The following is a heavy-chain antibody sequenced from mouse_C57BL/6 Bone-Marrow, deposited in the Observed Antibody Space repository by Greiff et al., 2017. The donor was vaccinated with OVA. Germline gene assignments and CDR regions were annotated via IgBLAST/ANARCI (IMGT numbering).Heavy chain of an antibody. CDR3: ARSRVYAFDY. V-gene: IGHV1-69*01. CDR1: GYTFTSYW. Sequence: VQLQQPGAELVMPGASVKLSCKASGYTFTSYWMHWVKQRPGQGLEWIGEIDPSDSYTNYNQKFKGKSTLTVDKSSSTAYMQLSSLTSEDSAVYCCARSRVYAFDYWGQGTTLTVSS. D-gene: IGHD2-3*01. CDR2: IDPSDSYT. J-gene: IGHJ2*01.